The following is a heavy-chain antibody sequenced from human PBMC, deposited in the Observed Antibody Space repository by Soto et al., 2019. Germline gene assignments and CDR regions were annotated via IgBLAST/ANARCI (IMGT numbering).Heavy chain of an antibody. V-gene: IGHV3-23*01. D-gene: IGHD6-19*01. J-gene: IGHJ4*02. CDR2: TTGGGDTT. CDR1: GFTFSDYG. CDR3: AKGIDGSGWPY. Sequence: EVQLLESGGGLVQPGGSLRLSCAASGFTFSDYGMNWVRQAPGKGLEWVSGTTGGGDTTYYADSVKGRFIISRDNSKSILYLQMNSLRGEDTGTYYCAKGIDGSGWPYWGQGTLVTVSS.